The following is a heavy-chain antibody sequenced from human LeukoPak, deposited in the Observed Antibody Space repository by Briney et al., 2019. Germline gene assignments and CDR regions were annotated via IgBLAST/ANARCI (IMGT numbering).Heavy chain of an antibody. CDR1: GFTFDTYS. Sequence: GGSLRLSCAASGFTFDTYSMSWVRQAPGKGLEWVSSISSSSSYIYYADSVKGRFTISRDNAKNSLYLQMNSLRAEDTAVYYCAKGGWLEYWGQGTLVTVCS. V-gene: IGHV3-21*06. J-gene: IGHJ4*02. D-gene: IGHD6-19*01. CDR3: AKGGWLEY. CDR2: ISSSSSYI.